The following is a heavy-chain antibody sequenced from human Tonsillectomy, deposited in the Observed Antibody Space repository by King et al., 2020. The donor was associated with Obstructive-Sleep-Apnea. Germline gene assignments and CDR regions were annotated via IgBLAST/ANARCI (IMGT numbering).Heavy chain of an antibody. D-gene: IGHD5-12*01. V-gene: IGHV3-9*01. CDR3: AKDLESSGSFAFDI. CDR2: ISWHSGSL. J-gene: IGHJ3*02. Sequence: VQLVESGGGLVQPGRSLRLSCAASGFTFDDYAMHWVRQAPGKGLEWVSGISWHSGSLGYAESVKGRFTISRDNAKNSLYLQMNSLRAEDTALYYCAKDLESSGSFAFDIWGQGTMVTVSS. CDR1: GFTFDDYA.